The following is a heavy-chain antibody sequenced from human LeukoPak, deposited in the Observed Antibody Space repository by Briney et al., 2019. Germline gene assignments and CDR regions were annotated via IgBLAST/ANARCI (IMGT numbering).Heavy chain of an antibody. CDR1: GYTFTSYD. CDR2: LHPDSGNT. J-gene: IGHJ5*02. Sequence: ASVKVSCKASGYTFTSYDINWVRQATGQGLEWIGWLHPDSGNTGYAQKFKGRVTITRNTSINTAYMELSSLRSEDTAVYYCARESRTVQMAASIHGHWFDPWGQGTLVTVSS. V-gene: IGHV1-8*03. CDR3: ARESRTVQMAASIHGHWFDP. D-gene: IGHD5-24*01.